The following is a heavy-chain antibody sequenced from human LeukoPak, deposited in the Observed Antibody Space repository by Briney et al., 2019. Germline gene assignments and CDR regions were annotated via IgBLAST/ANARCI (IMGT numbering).Heavy chain of an antibody. CDR2: INPNSGGT. CDR3: ARLYSSAVLPLDF. Sequence: ASVKVSCKASGYTFTAYYIHWVRQAPGQGLKWMGWINPNSGGTNYAREFQGRVTMTRDTSISTAYMEVSRLTPDDTAVYYCARLYSSAVLPLDFWGQGTLVTVPS. V-gene: IGHV1-2*02. CDR1: GYTFTAYY. D-gene: IGHD6-25*01. J-gene: IGHJ4*02.